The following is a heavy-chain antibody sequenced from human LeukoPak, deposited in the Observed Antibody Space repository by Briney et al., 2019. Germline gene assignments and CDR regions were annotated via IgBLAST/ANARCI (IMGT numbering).Heavy chain of an antibody. CDR2: IYYSGST. CDR1: GGSISSYY. D-gene: IGHD2-15*01. CDR3: ARDISGMANWFDP. V-gene: IGHV4-59*01. Sequence: SETLSLTCTVSGGSISSYYWSWIPQPPGKGLEWFGYIYYSGSTNYNPSLKSRFTISVDTSKNQFSLKLSSVTAADTAVYYCARDISGMANWFDPWGQGTLVTVSS. J-gene: IGHJ5*02.